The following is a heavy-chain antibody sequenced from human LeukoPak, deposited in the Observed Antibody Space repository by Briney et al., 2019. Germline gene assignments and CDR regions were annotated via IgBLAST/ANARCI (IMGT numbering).Heavy chain of an antibody. CDR1: GGSISSYY. D-gene: IGHD6-13*01. V-gene: IGHV4-4*07. Sequence: KPSETLSLTCTVSGGSISSYYWSWIRQPAGKGLEWIGRIYTSGSTNYNPSLKSRLTMSVDTSKNQFSLKLSSVTAADTAVYYCARDGYSSSWYWFDPWGQGTLVTVSS. CDR3: ARDGYSSSWYWFDP. CDR2: IYTSGST. J-gene: IGHJ5*02.